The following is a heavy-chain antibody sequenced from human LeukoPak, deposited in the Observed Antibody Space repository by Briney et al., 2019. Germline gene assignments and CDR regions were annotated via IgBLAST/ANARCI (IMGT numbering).Heavy chain of an antibody. CDR1: GFTVSSNY. V-gene: IGHV3-66*01. CDR3: ASGPPRVYDFWSGFDY. CDR2: IYSGGST. Sequence: GGSLRLSCAASGFTVSSNYMSRVRQAPGKGLEWVSVIYSGGSTYYADSVKGRFTISRDNSKNTLYLQMNSLRAEDTAVYYCASGPPRVYDFWSGFDYWGQGTLVTVSS. D-gene: IGHD3-3*01. J-gene: IGHJ4*02.